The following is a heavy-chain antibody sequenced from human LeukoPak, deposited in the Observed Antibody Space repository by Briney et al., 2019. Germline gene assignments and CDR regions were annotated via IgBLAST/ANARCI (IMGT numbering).Heavy chain of an antibody. V-gene: IGHV4-34*01. CDR1: GGSFSGYY. CDR3: ARDSVVATSYYYYYGMDV. J-gene: IGHJ6*02. D-gene: IGHD5-12*01. Sequence: SETLSLTCAVYGGSFSGYYWSWIRQPPGKGLEWIGEINHSGSTNYNPSLKSRVTISVDTSKNQFSLKLSSVTAADTAVYYCARDSVVATSYYYYYGMDVWGQGTTVTVSS. CDR2: INHSGST.